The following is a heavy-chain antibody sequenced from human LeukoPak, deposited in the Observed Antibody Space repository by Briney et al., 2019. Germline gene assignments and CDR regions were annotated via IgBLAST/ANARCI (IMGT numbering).Heavy chain of an antibody. J-gene: IGHJ4*02. CDR3: AKVRLQLYYFDY. V-gene: IGHV3-23*01. CDR1: GFTFSSYA. CDR2: VSGSGGST. Sequence: GGSLRLSCAASGFTFSSYAMSWVRQAPGKGLEGVSAVSGSGGSTYYADSVEGRFTISRDNSKTTLYLQMNSLRAEDTAVYYCAKVRLQLYYFDYWGQGTLVTVST. D-gene: IGHD5-24*01.